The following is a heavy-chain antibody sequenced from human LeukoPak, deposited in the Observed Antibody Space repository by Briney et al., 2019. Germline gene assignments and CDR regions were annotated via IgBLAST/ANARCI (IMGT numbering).Heavy chain of an antibody. CDR1: GFTFSSYW. V-gene: IGHV3-7*03. CDR2: INHNGNVN. Sequence: GGSLRLSCAASGFTFSSYWMNWARQAPGKGLEWVASINHNGNVNYYVDSVKGRFTISRDNAKNSLYLQMSNVRAEDTAVYFCARGGGLDVWGQGATVTVSS. D-gene: IGHD3-16*01. J-gene: IGHJ6*02. CDR3: ARGGGLDV.